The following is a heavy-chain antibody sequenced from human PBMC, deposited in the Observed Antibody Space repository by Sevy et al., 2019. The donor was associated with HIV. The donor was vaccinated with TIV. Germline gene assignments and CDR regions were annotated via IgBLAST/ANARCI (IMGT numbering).Heavy chain of an antibody. D-gene: IGHD3-10*01. CDR1: DGSISNSH. CDR3: ARHGPSWVDAFDI. J-gene: IGHJ3*02. Sequence: SETLSLTCTVSDGSISNSHWSWIRQPPGKGLEWIGYVYYSGTTNYNPSLKSRVTISVDTSNNQFSLNLSSVTAADTAVYYCARHGPSWVDAFDIWGQGTTVTVSS. V-gene: IGHV4-59*01. CDR2: VYYSGTT.